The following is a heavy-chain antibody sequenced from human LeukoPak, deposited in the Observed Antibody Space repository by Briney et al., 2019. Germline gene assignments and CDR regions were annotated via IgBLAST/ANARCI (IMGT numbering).Heavy chain of an antibody. CDR1: GGSFSGYY. CDR3: ARPYYYYMDV. J-gene: IGHJ6*03. Sequence: SGTLSLTCAVYGGSFSGYYWSWIRQPPGKGLEWIGEINHSGSTNYNPSLKSRVTISVDTSKNQFSLKLSSVTAADTAVYYCARPYYYYMDVWGKGTTVTVSS. V-gene: IGHV4-34*01. CDR2: INHSGST.